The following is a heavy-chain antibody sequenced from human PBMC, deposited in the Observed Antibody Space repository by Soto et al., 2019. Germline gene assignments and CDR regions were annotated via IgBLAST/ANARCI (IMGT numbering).Heavy chain of an antibody. V-gene: IGHV3-33*01. CDR2: IWYDGSNK. Sequence: QVQLVESGGGVVQPGRSLRLTCAASGFTFSSYGMHWVRQAPGKGLEWVAVIWYDGSNKYYADSVKGRFTISRDNSKNTLYLQMNSLRAEDTAVYYCARGLGYCSGGSCNLRYYYYYYMDVWGKGTTVTVSS. J-gene: IGHJ6*03. CDR1: GFTFSSYG. CDR3: ARGLGYCSGGSCNLRYYYYYYMDV. D-gene: IGHD2-15*01.